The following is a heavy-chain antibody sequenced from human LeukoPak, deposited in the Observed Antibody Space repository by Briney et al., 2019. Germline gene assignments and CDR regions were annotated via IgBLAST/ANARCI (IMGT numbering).Heavy chain of an antibody. D-gene: IGHD2-8*01. CDR3: AKVVSSNPHYWYFDL. J-gene: IGHJ2*01. Sequence: SVKGRFTISRDNAKNSLYLQMNSLRAEDTAVYYCAKVVSSNPHYWYFDLWGRGTLVTVSS. V-gene: IGHV3-21*04.